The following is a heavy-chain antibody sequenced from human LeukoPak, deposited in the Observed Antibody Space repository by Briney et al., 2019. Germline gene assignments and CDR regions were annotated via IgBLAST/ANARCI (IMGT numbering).Heavy chain of an antibody. CDR3: AREGAYGPNDAFDI. CDR1: GFTFSNYY. D-gene: IGHD5-12*01. Sequence: PGGSLRLSCVVSGFTFSNYYMSWIRQAPGKGLQWISYISGSGNSIYYLGSVKGRFSISRDNTKNSLYLQLNSLRAEDTAVYYCAREGAYGPNDAFDIWGQGTMVTVSS. CDR2: ISGSGNSI. V-gene: IGHV3-11*01. J-gene: IGHJ3*02.